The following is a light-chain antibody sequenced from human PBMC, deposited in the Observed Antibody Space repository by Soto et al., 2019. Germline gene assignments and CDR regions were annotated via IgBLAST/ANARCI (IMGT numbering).Light chain of an antibody. CDR3: QQYGSSPRT. V-gene: IGKV3-20*01. CDR2: GAS. Sequence: EIVLTQSPGTLSLSPGERATLSCRASQTVSSTYLAWYQQKPGQAPRLLIYGASSRAIGIPDRFSGSGSGTDFTLTISRLEPEDFALYYCQQYGSSPRTFGQGTKVEIK. J-gene: IGKJ1*01. CDR1: QTVSSTY.